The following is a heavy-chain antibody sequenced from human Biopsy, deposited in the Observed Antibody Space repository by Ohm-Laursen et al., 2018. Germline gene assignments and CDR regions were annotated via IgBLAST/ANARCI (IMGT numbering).Heavy chain of an antibody. J-gene: IGHJ1*01. V-gene: IGHV1-69*06. CDR1: GGTFSNYG. D-gene: IGHD3-9*01. Sequence: SVKVSCKVPGGTFSNYGVNWVRQAPGQGLEWLGGNIPILGTGNYAQKSQDRVTVAADTSTSTATMELRSLRSDDTAVYYCATKLTGYFHHWGQGTLVIVSS. CDR3: ATKLTGYFHH. CDR2: NIPILGTG.